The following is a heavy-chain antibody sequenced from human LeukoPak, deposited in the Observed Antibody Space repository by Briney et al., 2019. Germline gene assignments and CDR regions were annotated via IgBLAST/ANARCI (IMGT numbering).Heavy chain of an antibody. CDR2: INHSGST. CDR3: ARGGRGIQLWLRHFDL. V-gene: IGHV4-34*01. Sequence: SETLSLTCAVYGGSFSGYYWSWIRQPPGKGLEWIGEINHSGSTNYNPSLKSRVTISVNTYKNQFSLKLSSVTAADTAVYYCARGGRGIQLWLRHFDLWGQGTLVTVSS. J-gene: IGHJ4*02. D-gene: IGHD5-18*01. CDR1: GGSFSGYY.